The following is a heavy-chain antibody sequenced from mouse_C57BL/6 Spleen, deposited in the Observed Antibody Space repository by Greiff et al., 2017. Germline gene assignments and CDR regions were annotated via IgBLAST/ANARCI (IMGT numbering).Heavy chain of an antibody. CDR1: GYTFTDYY. J-gene: IGHJ1*03. CDR2: INPYNGGT. D-gene: IGHD2-4*01. Sequence: EVQLQQSGPVLVKPGASVKMSCKASGYTFTDYYMNWVKQSHGKSLEWIGVINPYNGGTSYNQKFKGKATLTVDKSSSTAYMELNSLTSEDSAVYYCARAPSYDYDVGWYFDVWGTGTTVTVSS. CDR3: ARAPSYDYDVGWYFDV. V-gene: IGHV1-19*01.